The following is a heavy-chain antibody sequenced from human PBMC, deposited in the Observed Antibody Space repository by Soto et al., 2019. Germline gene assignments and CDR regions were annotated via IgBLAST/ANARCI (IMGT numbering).Heavy chain of an antibody. CDR1: GFTFSDYY. J-gene: IGHJ6*02. CDR3: ARTNWGPYYYYGMDV. D-gene: IGHD7-27*01. CDR2: ISSSGSTI. V-gene: IGHV3-11*01. Sequence: GGSLRLSCAASGFTFSDYYMSWIRQAPGKGLEWVSYISSSGSTIYYADSVKGLFTISRDNAKNSLYLQINSLRAEDTAVYYCARTNWGPYYYYGMDVWGQGTTVTVSS.